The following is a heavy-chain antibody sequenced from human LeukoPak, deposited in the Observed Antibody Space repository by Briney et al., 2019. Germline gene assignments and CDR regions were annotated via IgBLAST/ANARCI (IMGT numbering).Heavy chain of an antibody. J-gene: IGHJ6*02. CDR1: GFTFSSYG. Sequence: GRSLRLSCAASGFTFSSYGMHWVRQAPGKGLEWVAVISYDGSNKYYADSVKGRFTISRDNSKNTLYLQMNSLRAEDTAVYYCAKGRGYCTNGVCYIRPYYYYGMDVWGQGTTVTVSS. CDR3: AKGRGYCTNGVCYIRPYYYYGMDV. CDR2: ISYDGSNK. D-gene: IGHD2-8*01. V-gene: IGHV3-30*18.